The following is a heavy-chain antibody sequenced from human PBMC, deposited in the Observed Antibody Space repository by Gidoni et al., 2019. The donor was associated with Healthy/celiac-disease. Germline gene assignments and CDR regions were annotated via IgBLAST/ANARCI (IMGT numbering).Heavy chain of an antibody. CDR3: ARQGVYYYDSSGQVDY. V-gene: IGHV4-39*01. Sequence: LQLQESGPGLVKPSATLSLTCTVSARSISSSSYYWGWIRQPPGKGREWIGSIYYSGSTYYNPSLKSRVTISVDTSKNQFSLKLSSVTAADTAVYYCARQGVYYYDSSGQVDYWGQGTLVTVSS. CDR1: ARSISSSSYY. CDR2: IYYSGST. J-gene: IGHJ4*02. D-gene: IGHD3-22*01.